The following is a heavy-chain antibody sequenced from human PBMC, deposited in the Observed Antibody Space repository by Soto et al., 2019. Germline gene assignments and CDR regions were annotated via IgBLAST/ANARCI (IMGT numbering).Heavy chain of an antibody. J-gene: IGHJ6*02. CDR2: ISSTSSTK. D-gene: IGHD3-10*01. CDR3: ARRITMVRGPYYYYGMDV. CDR1: GFPFSSHG. Sequence: PVGSLRLSCDASGFPFSSHGMTWVRQAPGKGLEWVAFISSTSSTKNYADSVKGRFTISRDNTKNSLYLQMSSLRDEDTAVYYCARRITMVRGPYYYYGMDVWGQGTTVTVSS. V-gene: IGHV3-48*02.